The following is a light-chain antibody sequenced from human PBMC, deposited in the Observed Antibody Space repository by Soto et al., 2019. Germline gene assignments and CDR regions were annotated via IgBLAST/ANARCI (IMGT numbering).Light chain of an antibody. CDR2: DVS. V-gene: IGLV2-18*02. J-gene: IGLJ1*01. Sequence: QSVLAQPPSVSGSPGQSVAISCTGTSSDVGSSNGVSWYQQPPGTAPKLMIYDVSNRPSGVPDRFSGSKSGNTASLTISGLQAEDEADYYCRSYTSSSTYVFGSGTKVTVL. CDR3: RSYTSSSTYV. CDR1: SSDVGSSNG.